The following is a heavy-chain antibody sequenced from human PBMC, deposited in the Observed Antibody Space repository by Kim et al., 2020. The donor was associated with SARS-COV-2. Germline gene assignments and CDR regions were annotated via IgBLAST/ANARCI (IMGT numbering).Heavy chain of an antibody. D-gene: IGHD3-3*02. J-gene: IGHJ6*02. CDR1: GFTFSSYA. CDR3: AKALAGKVYYYGMDV. CDR2: ISGSGGST. Sequence: GGSLRLSCAASGFTFSSYAMSWVRQAPGKGLEWVSAISGSGGSTYYADSVKGRFTISRDNSKNTLYLQMNSLRAEDTAVYYRAKALAGKVYYYGMDVWGQGTTVTVSS. V-gene: IGHV3-23*01.